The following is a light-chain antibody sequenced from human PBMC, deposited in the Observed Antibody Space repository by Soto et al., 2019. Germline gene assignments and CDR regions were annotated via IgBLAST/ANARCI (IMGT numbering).Light chain of an antibody. V-gene: IGLV1-51*01. Sequence: QSVLTQPPSVSAAPGQRVSISCSGSSSNVGKNFVSWYQHVPGKAPKLLIYDNQKRPSGVPDRFSGSKSGNTAYLTVSGLQAEDEADYHCSSYAGTNNWVFGGGTKLTVL. CDR1: SSNVGKNF. CDR2: DNQ. J-gene: IGLJ3*02. CDR3: SSYAGTNNWV.